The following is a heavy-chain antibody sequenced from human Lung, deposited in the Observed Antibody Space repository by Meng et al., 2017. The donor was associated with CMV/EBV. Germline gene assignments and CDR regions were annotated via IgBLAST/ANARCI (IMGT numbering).Heavy chain of an antibody. CDR1: GFTFSSYA. CDR2: ISYDGSNK. CDR3: ARDPLSSRYYDFWSGYGGYYYYGTDV. Sequence: LTXAASGFTFSSYAMHWVRQAPGKGLEWVAVISYDGSNKYYADSVKGRFTISRDNSKNTLYLQMNSLRAEDTAVYYCARDPLSSRYYDFWSGYGGYYYYGTDVWGQGTTVTVSS. D-gene: IGHD3-3*01. J-gene: IGHJ6*02. V-gene: IGHV3-30-3*01.